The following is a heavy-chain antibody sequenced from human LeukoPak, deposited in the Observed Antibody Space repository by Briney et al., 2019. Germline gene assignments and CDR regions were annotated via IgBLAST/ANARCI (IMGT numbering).Heavy chain of an antibody. Sequence: ASGTVSCKASGYTFTGYYIHWVRQPPGQGLEWMGWIYPYTGDTNYAQNFQGRVTMIRDTSISTAYMELNSLKSDDTAVYYCARDRNSGTSLDIWGQGTMLTVPS. CDR1: GYTFTGYY. D-gene: IGHD6-6*01. V-gene: IGHV1-2*02. J-gene: IGHJ3*02. CDR2: IYPYTGDT. CDR3: ARDRNSGTSLDI.